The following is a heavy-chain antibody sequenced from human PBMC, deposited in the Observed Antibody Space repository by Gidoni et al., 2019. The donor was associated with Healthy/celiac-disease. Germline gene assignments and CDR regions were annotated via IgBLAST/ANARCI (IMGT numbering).Heavy chain of an antibody. Sequence: QITLKESGPTLVKPTQTLTLTCTFSGFSLSTSGVGVGWIRQPPGKALEWLALIYWDDDKRYSPSLKSRLTITKDTSKNQVVLTMTNMDPVDTATYYCAHTVSAIAVAVHFDYWGQGTLVTVSS. CDR3: AHTVSAIAVAVHFDY. CDR2: IYWDDDK. V-gene: IGHV2-5*02. CDR1: GFSLSTSGVG. D-gene: IGHD6-19*01. J-gene: IGHJ4*02.